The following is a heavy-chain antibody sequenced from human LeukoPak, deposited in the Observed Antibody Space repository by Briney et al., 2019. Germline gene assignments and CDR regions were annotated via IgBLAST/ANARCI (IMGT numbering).Heavy chain of an antibody. Sequence: PSETLSLTCAVHGASFSGYSWSWVHQSPGKGLEWIGEVNRVGYTIYNPSLKSRVTISIDTSTTQFSLRLTSVTVADTAVYFCARERVVSDYNWFDPWGQGTPVTVSS. D-gene: IGHD6-25*01. CDR2: VNRVGYT. V-gene: IGHV4-34*01. CDR3: ARERVVSDYNWFDP. CDR1: GASFSGYS. J-gene: IGHJ5*02.